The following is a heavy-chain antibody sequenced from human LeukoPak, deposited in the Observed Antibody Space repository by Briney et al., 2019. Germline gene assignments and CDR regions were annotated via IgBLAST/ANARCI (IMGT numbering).Heavy chain of an antibody. CDR3: ARDHTRGWLRGFDY. V-gene: IGHV3-30*04. CDR1: GFTSSNYA. Sequence: PGGSLRLSCAASGFTSSNYAMHWVRQAPGKGLEWVAVISYDGGNKYYADSVKGRFTISRDNSKNTLYLQVNSLGAEDTAVYYCARDHTRGWLRGFDYWGQGTLVTVSS. J-gene: IGHJ4*02. D-gene: IGHD6-19*01. CDR2: ISYDGGNK.